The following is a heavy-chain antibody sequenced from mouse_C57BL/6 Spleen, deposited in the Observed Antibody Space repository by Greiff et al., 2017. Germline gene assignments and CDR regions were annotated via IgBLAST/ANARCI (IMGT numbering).Heavy chain of an antibody. CDR2: IDPETGGT. CDR3: TRPYYYGSPFAY. J-gene: IGHJ3*01. Sequence: VKLQQSGAELVRPGASVTLSCKASGYTFTDYEMHWVKQTPVHGLEWIGAIDPETGGTAYNQKFKGKAILTADKSSSTAYMELRSLTSEDSAVYYCTRPYYYGSPFAYWGRGTLVTVSA. V-gene: IGHV1-15*01. CDR1: GYTFTDYE. D-gene: IGHD1-1*01.